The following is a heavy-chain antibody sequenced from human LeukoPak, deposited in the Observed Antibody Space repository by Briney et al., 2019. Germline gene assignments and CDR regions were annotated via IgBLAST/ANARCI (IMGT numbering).Heavy chain of an antibody. J-gene: IGHJ4*02. CDR1: GFTFSSYG. Sequence: GGSLRLSCAASGFTFSSYGMHWVRQAPGKGLEWVAAISYDGSNKYYADSVKGRFTISRDNSKNTLYLQMNSLRAEDTAVYYCARDQGPVEGIFDYWGQGTLVTVSS. V-gene: IGHV3-30*19. CDR2: ISYDGSNK. CDR3: ARDQGPVEGIFDY. D-gene: IGHD2-21*01.